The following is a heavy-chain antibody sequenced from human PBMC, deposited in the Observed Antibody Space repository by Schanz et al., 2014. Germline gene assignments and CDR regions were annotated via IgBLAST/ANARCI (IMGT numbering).Heavy chain of an antibody. CDR2: IYASGAT. J-gene: IGHJ4*02. Sequence: VQLVESGGGVVQPGRSLRLSCVVSGFTVSSDHMSWVRQAPGKGLEWVSTIYASGATYYADSVKRRFTISRDISKNTLHLQVTSLRAEDTAVYYCAKQIHYDILTVTRNWGQGTLVTVSS. CDR1: GFTVSSDH. CDR3: AKQIHYDILTVTRN. V-gene: IGHV3-66*01. D-gene: IGHD3-9*01.